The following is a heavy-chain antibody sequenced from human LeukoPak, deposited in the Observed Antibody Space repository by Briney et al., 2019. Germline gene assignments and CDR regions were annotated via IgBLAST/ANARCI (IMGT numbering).Heavy chain of an antibody. Sequence: PGGSLRLYCAASGFTFSSYWMSWVRQAPGQGLEWVANIKQDGSEKYYVDSVKGRFTISRDNAKNSLYLQMNSLRAEDTAVYYCVAMVRGVITYYFDYWGQGTLVTVSS. V-gene: IGHV3-7*01. D-gene: IGHD3-10*01. CDR2: IKQDGSEK. CDR3: VAMVRGVITYYFDY. J-gene: IGHJ4*02. CDR1: GFTFSSYW.